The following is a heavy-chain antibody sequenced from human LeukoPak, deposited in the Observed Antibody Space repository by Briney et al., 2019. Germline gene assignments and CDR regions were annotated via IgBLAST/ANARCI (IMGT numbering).Heavy chain of an antibody. CDR1: GGSITNYY. D-gene: IGHD6-19*01. J-gene: IGHJ4*02. CDR2: IYYSGST. V-gene: IGHV4-59*08. Sequence: SETLSLTCTVSGGSITNYYWSWIRQPPGKGLEWIGYIYYSGSTNYNPSLKSRVIISVDTSKNQFSLSLSSVTAADTAVYYCARATSYTGHLGWWGQGTLVTVSS. CDR3: ARATSYTGHLGW.